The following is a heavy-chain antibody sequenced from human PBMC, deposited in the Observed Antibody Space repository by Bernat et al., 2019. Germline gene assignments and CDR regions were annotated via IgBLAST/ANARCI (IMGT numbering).Heavy chain of an antibody. CDR2: INWNGGST. CDR1: GFTFDDYG. Sequence: EVQLVESGGGVIRPGGSLRLSCAASGFTFDDYGMSWVRQAPGKGLEWVSGINWNGGSTGYADSVKGRFTISRDNAKNSLYLQMNSLRAEDTALYYCARDGQTTVTTMPSCDYWGQGTLVTVSS. CDR3: ARDGQTTVTTMPSCDY. V-gene: IGHV3-20*04. D-gene: IGHD4-17*01. J-gene: IGHJ4*02.